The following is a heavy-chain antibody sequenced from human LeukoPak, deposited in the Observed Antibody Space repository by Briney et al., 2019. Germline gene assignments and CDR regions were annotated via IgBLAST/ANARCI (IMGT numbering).Heavy chain of an antibody. D-gene: IGHD6-19*01. CDR2: INHSGST. V-gene: IGHV4-34*01. Sequence: SETLSLTCAVYGGSFSGYYWSWIRQPPGKGLEWIGEINHSGSTNYNPSLKSRVTISVDTSKNQFSLKLSSVTAADTAVYYCARTTSGWYYFDYWGQGTLVTVSS. J-gene: IGHJ4*02. CDR1: GGSFSGYY. CDR3: ARTTSGWYYFDY.